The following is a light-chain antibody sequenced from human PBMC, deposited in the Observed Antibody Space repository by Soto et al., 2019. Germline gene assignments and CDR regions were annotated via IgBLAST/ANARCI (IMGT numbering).Light chain of an antibody. CDR2: GAS. CDR3: QQYDSSPLT. V-gene: IGKV3-20*01. J-gene: IGKJ1*01. Sequence: EIVMTQSPATLSVSPGEGATLSCKASQSFSSNYLAWYQHKPGQAPRLLIYGASSRATGIPDRFGGFGSGTDFTLTITRLEPEDFAVYFCQQYDSSPLTFGQGTKVDIK. CDR1: QSFSSNY.